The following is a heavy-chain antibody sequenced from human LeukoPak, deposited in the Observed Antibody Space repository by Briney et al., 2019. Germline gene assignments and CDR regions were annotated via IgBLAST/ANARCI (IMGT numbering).Heavy chain of an antibody. CDR1: GYTFTGYY. D-gene: IGHD5-18*01. J-gene: IGHJ4*02. V-gene: IGHV1-2*02. CDR2: INPNSGGT. CDR3: ARQGGYSYGLDY. Sequence: ASVKVSCKASGYTFTGYYMHWVRQAPGQGLAWMGWINPNSGGTNYAQKFQGRVTMTRDTSISTAYMELSRLRSDDTAVYYCARQGGYSYGLDYWGQGTLVTVSS.